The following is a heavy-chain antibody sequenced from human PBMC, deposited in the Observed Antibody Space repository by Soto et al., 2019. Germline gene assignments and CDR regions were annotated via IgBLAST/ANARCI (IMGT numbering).Heavy chain of an antibody. J-gene: IGHJ4*02. CDR2: IYYSGRT. CDR3: ARQRTTVVTQAYFDH. CDR1: GESSSSSSYY. V-gene: IGHV4-39*01. D-gene: IGHD2-21*02. Sequence: SETLSLTGIVSGESSSSSSYYWGWILQPPGKGLEWIGSIYYSGRTYYNPSFKSRVTISIDTLKNQFSLKLSSVTATDTAVYYCARQRTTVVTQAYFDHWGQGALVTVSS.